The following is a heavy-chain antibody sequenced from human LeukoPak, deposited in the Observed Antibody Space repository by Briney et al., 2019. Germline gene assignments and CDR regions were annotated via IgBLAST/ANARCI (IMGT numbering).Heavy chain of an antibody. D-gene: IGHD3-16*01. J-gene: IGHJ6*02. CDR1: GYTFTSYG. V-gene: IGHV1-18*01. CDR2: ISAYNGNT. Sequence: ASVKVSCKASGYTFTSYGISWVRQAPGQGLEWMGWISAYNGNTNYAQKLQGRVTMTTDTSTSTAYMELRSLRSDDTAVYYCARDFSYGQVRMSSYYYYGMDVWGQGTTVTVSS. CDR3: ARDFSYGQVRMSSYYYYGMDV.